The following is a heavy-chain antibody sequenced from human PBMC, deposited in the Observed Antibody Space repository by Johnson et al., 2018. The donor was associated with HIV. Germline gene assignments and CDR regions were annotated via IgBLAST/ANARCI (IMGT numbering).Heavy chain of an antibody. CDR2: IRFDGSNK. CDR1: GFTFSSYG. J-gene: IGHJ3*02. Sequence: VHLVESGGGVVQPGGSLRLSCAASGFTFSSYGMHWVRQAPGKGLEWVAFIRFDGSNKYYADSVKGRFTISRDNSKNTLYLQINSLRAEDTAVYYCAKERGTYYVVDAFDIWGQGTMVTVSS. D-gene: IGHD1-26*01. V-gene: IGHV3-30*02. CDR3: AKERGTYYVVDAFDI.